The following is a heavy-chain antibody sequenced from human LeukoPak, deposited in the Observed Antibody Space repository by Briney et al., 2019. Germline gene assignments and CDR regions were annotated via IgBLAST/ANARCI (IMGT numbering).Heavy chain of an antibody. D-gene: IGHD2/OR15-2a*01. Sequence: SETLSLTCTVSGGSISSYYWSWIRQPPGKGLEWIGYIYYSGSTNYNPPLKSRVTISVDTSKNQFSLKLSSVTAADTAVYYCARGSNKPYYYYYMDVWGKGTTVTVSS. CDR2: IYYSGST. CDR1: GGSISSYY. CDR3: ARGSNKPYYYYYMDV. V-gene: IGHV4-59*01. J-gene: IGHJ6*03.